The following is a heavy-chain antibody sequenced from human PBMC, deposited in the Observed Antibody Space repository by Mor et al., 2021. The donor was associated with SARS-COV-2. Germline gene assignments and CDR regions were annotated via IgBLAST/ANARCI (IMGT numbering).Heavy chain of an antibody. CDR1: ITNAF. CDR3: ARPMVESPRAFD. CDR2: IYYSGST. D-gene: IGHD2-8*01. Sequence: ITNAFWSWIRQSPGKGLEWIGYIYYSGSTSYNPSLKSRATISVDTKNQFSLKLTSVTAADTAVYYCARPMVESPRAFD. J-gene: IGHJ3*01. V-gene: IGHV4-59*08.